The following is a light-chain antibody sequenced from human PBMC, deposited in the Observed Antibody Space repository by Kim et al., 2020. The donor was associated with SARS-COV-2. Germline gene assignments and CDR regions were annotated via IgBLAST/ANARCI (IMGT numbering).Light chain of an antibody. V-gene: IGLV3-19*01. Sequence: ALGQTVRITCQGDSLRSYYAGWYQQKPGQAPVVVIYGKNNRPSGIPDRFSGSTSGNTASLTITGAQAEDEADYYCNSRDSSTNHLIFGGGTQLTVL. CDR1: SLRSYY. J-gene: IGLJ2*01. CDR2: GKN. CDR3: NSRDSSTNHLI.